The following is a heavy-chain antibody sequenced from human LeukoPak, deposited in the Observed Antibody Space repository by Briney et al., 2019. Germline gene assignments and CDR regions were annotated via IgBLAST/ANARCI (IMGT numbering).Heavy chain of an antibody. CDR1: GYSFPIYW. J-gene: IGHJ4*02. D-gene: IGHD1-26*01. CDR3: ARRPLTPGIAGDYYFDY. V-gene: IGHV5-51*01. CDR2: IYPGDSDA. Sequence: GESLKISCKGSGYSFPIYWIGWGRQTPGKGLEWMGLIYPGDSDARYSPSFQGQVSISVDMSNTTAYLQWSSLKASDTAVYYCARRPLTPGIAGDYYFDYWGQGTLVTVSS.